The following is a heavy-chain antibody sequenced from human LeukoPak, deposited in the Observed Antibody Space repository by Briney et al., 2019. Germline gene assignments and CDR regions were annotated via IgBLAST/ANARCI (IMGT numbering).Heavy chain of an antibody. CDR1: GGSISSYY. CDR3: ARQGKNYYDSSGYYFDYFDY. CDR2: IYYSGST. D-gene: IGHD3-22*01. V-gene: IGHV4-59*01. J-gene: IGHJ4*02. Sequence: SETLSLTCTVSGGSISSYYWSWLRQPPGKGLEWIGYIYYSGSTNYNPSLKSRVTISVDTSKNQFSLKLSSVTAADTAVYYCARQGKNYYDSSGYYFDYFDYWGQGTLVTVSS.